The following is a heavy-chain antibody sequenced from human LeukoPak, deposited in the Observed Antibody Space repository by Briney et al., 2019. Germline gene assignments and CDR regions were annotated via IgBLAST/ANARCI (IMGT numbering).Heavy chain of an antibody. V-gene: IGHV1-69*01. Sequence: ASVKVSCKASGGTFSSYAISWVRPAPGQGLEWMGGIIPIFGTANYAQKFQGRVTITADESTSTAYMELSSLRSEDTAVYYCARRITMVRGVTTDNWFDPWGQGTLVTVSS. CDR1: GGTFSSYA. D-gene: IGHD3-10*01. CDR2: IIPIFGTA. CDR3: ARRITMVRGVTTDNWFDP. J-gene: IGHJ5*02.